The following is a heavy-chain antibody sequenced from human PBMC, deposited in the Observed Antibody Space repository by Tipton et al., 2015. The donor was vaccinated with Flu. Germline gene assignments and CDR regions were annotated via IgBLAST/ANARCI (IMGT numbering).Heavy chain of an antibody. CDR1: GDSISSDYY. Sequence: TLSLTCAVSGDSISSDYYWGWVRQFPGRGLEWIGTVSRTGSTIYNPSLKSRVTISIDRSKNQFSLNLKSVTAGNMAVYYCARRAYSNYVSDPKSWFDPWGQGTFVTGSS. J-gene: IGHJ5*02. CDR3: ARRAYSNYVSDPKSWFDP. D-gene: IGHD4-11*01. CDR2: VSRTGST. V-gene: IGHV4-38-2*01.